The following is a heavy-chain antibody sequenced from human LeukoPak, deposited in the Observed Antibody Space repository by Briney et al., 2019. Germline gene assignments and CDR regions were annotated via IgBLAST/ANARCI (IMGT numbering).Heavy chain of an antibody. D-gene: IGHD2-8*01. V-gene: IGHV3-21*01. Sequence: GGSLRLSCAASGFTFSSYSMNWVRQAPGKGLEWVSSISSSSYIYYADSVKGRFTISRDNAKNSLYLQMNSLRAEDTAVYYCARDCTNGVCYTGIDYWGQGTLVTVSS. CDR3: ARDCTNGVCYTGIDY. CDR1: GFTFSSYS. J-gene: IGHJ4*02. CDR2: ISSSSYI.